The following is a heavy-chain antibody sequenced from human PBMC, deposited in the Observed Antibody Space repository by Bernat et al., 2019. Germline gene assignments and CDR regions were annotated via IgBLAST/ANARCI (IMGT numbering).Heavy chain of an antibody. CDR2: INHSGST. V-gene: IGHV4-34*01. CDR1: GGSFSGYY. CDR3: ARADYGDYGGHFDY. Sequence: QVQLQQWGAGLLKPSETLSLTCAVYGGSFSGYYWSWIRQPPGKGLEWIGEINHSGSTNYNPSLKSRVTISVDKSKNQFSLKLSSVTAAETAVYDCARADYGDYGGHFDYWGQGTLVTVSS. D-gene: IGHD4-17*01. J-gene: IGHJ4*02.